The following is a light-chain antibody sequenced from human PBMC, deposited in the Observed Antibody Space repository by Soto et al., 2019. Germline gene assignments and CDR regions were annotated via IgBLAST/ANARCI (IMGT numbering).Light chain of an antibody. CDR2: LNSDGRH. CDR1: SGHSTYA. Sequence: VLTQSPSASASLGASVKLTCTLSSGHSTYAIAWHQQQPEKGPRFLMDLNSDGRHTKGDGIPDRFSGSSSGAERYLTISSLQSEDEADYYCQTWGTGFRVFGGGTKLTVL. V-gene: IGLV4-69*01. CDR3: QTWGTGFRV. J-gene: IGLJ3*02.